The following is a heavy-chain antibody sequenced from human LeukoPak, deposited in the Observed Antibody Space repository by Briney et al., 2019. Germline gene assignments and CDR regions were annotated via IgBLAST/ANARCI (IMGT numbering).Heavy chain of an antibody. J-gene: IGHJ4*02. CDR3: AKVKTHWYFDN. Sequence: GGPLRLSCAASGFPFSTNDMSRVRQAPGKGLEWVSAISGSASGGTTYEDSVKGRFTISRDNSKGTLYLQMNSLRAEDTAVYYCAKVKTHWYFDNWGRGTLVTVSS. V-gene: IGHV3-23*01. CDR1: GFPFSTND. CDR2: ISGSASGGT. D-gene: IGHD1-1*01.